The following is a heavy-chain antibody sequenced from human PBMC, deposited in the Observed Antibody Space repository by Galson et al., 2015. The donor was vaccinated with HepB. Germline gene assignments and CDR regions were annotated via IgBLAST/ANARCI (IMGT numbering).Heavy chain of an antibody. D-gene: IGHD3-10*01. CDR3: ARLFPLVGTMVRGVPPPFDY. V-gene: IGHV4-39*01. Sequence: ETLSLTCTVSGGSISSSSYYWGWIRQPPGKGLEWIGSIYYSGSTYYNPSLKSRVTISVDTSKNQFSLKLSSVTAADTAVYYCARLFPLVGTMVRGVPPPFDYWGQGTLVTVSS. J-gene: IGHJ4*02. CDR2: IYYSGST. CDR1: GGSISSSSYY.